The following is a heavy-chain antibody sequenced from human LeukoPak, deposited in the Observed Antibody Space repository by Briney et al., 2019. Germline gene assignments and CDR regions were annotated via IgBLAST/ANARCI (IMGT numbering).Heavy chain of an antibody. CDR1: GFTFSSYA. J-gene: IGHJ5*02. D-gene: IGHD3-3*01. Sequence: GESLRLSCAASGFTFSSYAMSWVRQAPGKGLEWVSAISGSGGSTYYADSVKGRFTISRDNSKNTLYLQMNSLRAEDTAVYYCAKGGGDFWSGYSTNWFDPWGQGTLVTVSS. CDR2: ISGSGGST. V-gene: IGHV3-23*01. CDR3: AKGGGDFWSGYSTNWFDP.